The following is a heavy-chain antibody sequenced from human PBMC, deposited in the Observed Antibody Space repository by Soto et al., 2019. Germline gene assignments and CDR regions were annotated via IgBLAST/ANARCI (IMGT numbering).Heavy chain of an antibody. CDR2: ISGSSGYT. J-gene: IGHJ4*02. Sequence: GGSLRLSCAASGFTFSDYYMSWIRQAPGKGLEWVSYISGSSGYTNYADSVKGRFTISRDNAKNSLYLQMNSLRAEDTAVYYCAKEYGRLDYWGQGTLVTVSS. CDR1: GFTFSDYY. CDR3: AKEYGRLDY. V-gene: IGHV3-11*06. D-gene: IGHD4-17*01.